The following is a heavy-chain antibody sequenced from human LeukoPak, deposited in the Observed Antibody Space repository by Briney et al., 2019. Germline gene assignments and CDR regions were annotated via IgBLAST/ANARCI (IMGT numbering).Heavy chain of an antibody. J-gene: IGHJ4*02. CDR3: AGDSQYYNFWSGYHRPASFDY. Sequence: GGSLRLSCAASGFTFSSYWMTWVRQAPGKGLEWVANTKQDGSEKYYVDSVKGRFAISRDNAKNSLYLQMNSLRAEDTAVYYCAGDSQYYNFWSGYHRPASFDYWGQGTLVTVSS. CDR2: TKQDGSEK. D-gene: IGHD3-3*01. CDR1: GFTFSSYW. V-gene: IGHV3-7*01.